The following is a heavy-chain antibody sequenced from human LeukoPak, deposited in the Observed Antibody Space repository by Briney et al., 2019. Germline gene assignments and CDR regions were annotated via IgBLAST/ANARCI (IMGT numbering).Heavy chain of an antibody. CDR1: GYTFTGYY. D-gene: IGHD6-19*01. J-gene: IGHJ4*02. CDR3: ARDSSGWSRELDY. V-gene: IGHV1-2*02. Sequence: ASVKVSCKASGYTFTGYYMHWVRQAPGQGLEWMGWINPNSGGTNYAQKFQGRVTMTRDTPISTAYMELSRLRSDDTAVYYCARDSSGWSRELDYWGQGTLVTVSS. CDR2: INPNSGGT.